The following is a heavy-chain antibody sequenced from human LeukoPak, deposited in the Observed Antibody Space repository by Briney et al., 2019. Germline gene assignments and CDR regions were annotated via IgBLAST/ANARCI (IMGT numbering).Heavy chain of an antibody. CDR1: GFTFSSYS. CDR2: ISSSSSGSTI. CDR3: VRWIDC. V-gene: IGHV3-48*04. Sequence: PGGSLRLSCAASGFTFSSYSMNWVRQAPGKGPEWVSYISSSSSGSTIYYADSVKGRFTVSRDDTKNSMYLQMNSLRVEDTAVYFCVRWIDCRGQGTLVTVSS. J-gene: IGHJ4*02.